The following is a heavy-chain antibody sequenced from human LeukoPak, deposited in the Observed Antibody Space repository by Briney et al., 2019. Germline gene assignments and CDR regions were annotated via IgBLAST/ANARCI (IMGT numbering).Heavy chain of an antibody. Sequence: GGSLRLSCSASGFTFSTYWMSWVRQAPGKGLEWVANMKRDGSEIYYVDSVKGRFTISRDNAKNSLFLQMNSLRAEDTAVYYCARSSYSSSSSVWGQGTMVTVSS. CDR2: MKRDGSEI. CDR1: GFTFSTYW. J-gene: IGHJ3*01. V-gene: IGHV3-7*03. CDR3: ARSSYSSSSSV. D-gene: IGHD6-6*01.